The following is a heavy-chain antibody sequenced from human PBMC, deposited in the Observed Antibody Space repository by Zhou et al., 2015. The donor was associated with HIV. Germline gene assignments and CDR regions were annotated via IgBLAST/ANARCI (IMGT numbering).Heavy chain of an antibody. D-gene: IGHD6-19*01. CDR3: ARDPSPGIAVAGTHYYYGMDV. CDR1: DYTFTNYG. J-gene: IGHJ6*02. V-gene: IGHV1-18*01. CDR2: ISANNGQT. Sequence: QVQLVQSGAELKKPGASVKVSCKASDYTFTNYGITWVRQAPGQGLEWMGWISANNGQTKYAQKFQGRVTMTTDTPTSTAYMELSSLRSEDTAMYYCARDPSPGIAVAGTHYYYGMDVVGPRDHGHRLL.